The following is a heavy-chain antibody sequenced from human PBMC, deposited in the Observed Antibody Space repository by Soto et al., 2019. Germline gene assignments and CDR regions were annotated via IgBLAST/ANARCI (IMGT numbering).Heavy chain of an antibody. Sequence: ETLSLTCVVSGYSITTGYYWGWIRQPPGKGLEWIGSISHSGTTFYSSSLKSRVTISKDASKNQFSLKVNSVIAADTAVYYCARSGGSAGWFDPWGPGSLVTVSS. D-gene: IGHD2-15*01. CDR3: ARSGGSAGWFDP. J-gene: IGHJ5*02. CDR1: GYSITTGYY. CDR2: ISHSGTT. V-gene: IGHV4-38-2*01.